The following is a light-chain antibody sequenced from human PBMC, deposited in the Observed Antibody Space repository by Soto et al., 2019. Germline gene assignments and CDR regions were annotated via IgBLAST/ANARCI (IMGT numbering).Light chain of an antibody. CDR1: SSDVGGYNY. CDR3: SSYTSSSLYV. V-gene: IGLV2-14*01. J-gene: IGLJ1*01. CDR2: EVS. Sequence: QSALTQPASVSGSPGQSITISCTRTSSDVGGYNYVSCYQQHPGKAPKLMIYEVSNRPSGVSNRFSGSQSGNTASLTISGLQAEDEADYYCSSYTSSSLYVFGTGTKVTVL.